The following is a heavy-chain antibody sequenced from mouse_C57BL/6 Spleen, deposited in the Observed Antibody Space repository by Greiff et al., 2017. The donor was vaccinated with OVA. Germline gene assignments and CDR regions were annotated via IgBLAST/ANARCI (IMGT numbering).Heavy chain of an antibody. J-gene: IGHJ2*01. V-gene: IGHV1-42*01. CDR1: GYSFTGYY. D-gene: IGHD1-1*02. CDR3: ARGENSCGGRCGG. CDR2: INPSTGGT. Sequence: VQLKQSGPELVKPGASVKISCKASGYSFTGYYMNWVKQSPEKSLEWIGEINPSTGGTTYNQKFKAKATLTVDKSSSTAYMQLKSLTSEDSAVEDGARGENSCGGRCGGWGEGTARTVS.